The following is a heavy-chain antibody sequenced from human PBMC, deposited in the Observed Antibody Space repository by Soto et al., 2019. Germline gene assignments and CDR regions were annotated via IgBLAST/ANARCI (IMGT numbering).Heavy chain of an antibody. Sequence: QVQLVQSGAEVKKPGASVKVSCKASGYTFTRYGISWVRQAPGQGLEWMGWISAYNGNTNYAQKLQGRVTMTTDTSTSTAYMELRILRSDDTAVYYCARGFSFVEIATIHFDYWGPGTLVTVSS. D-gene: IGHD5-12*01. J-gene: IGHJ4*02. CDR3: ARGFSFVEIATIHFDY. V-gene: IGHV1-18*04. CDR2: ISAYNGNT. CDR1: GYTFTRYG.